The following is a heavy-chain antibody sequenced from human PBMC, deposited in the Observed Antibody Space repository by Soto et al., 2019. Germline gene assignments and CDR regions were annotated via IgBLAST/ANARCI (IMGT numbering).Heavy chain of an antibody. D-gene: IGHD4-17*01. V-gene: IGHV1-18*01. CDR2: ISGYNGNT. Sequence: QVQVVQSGAEVKKPGASVKVSCKTSGYTITSYDISWVRQAPGQGLEWMGWISGYNGNTNYAQKLQGRVTMTTDTSTSTAYLELRSLRSDDTAVYYCARESATTHDGFDIWGQGTIVIVSS. CDR1: GYTITSYD. CDR3: ARESATTHDGFDI. J-gene: IGHJ3*02.